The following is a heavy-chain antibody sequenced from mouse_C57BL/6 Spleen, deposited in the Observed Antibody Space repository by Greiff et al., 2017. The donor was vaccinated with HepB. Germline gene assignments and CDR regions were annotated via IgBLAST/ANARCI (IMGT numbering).Heavy chain of an antibody. CDR2: ISSGGDYI. CDR3: TRETTVVARAMDY. CDR1: GFTFSSYA. V-gene: IGHV5-9-1*02. D-gene: IGHD1-1*01. Sequence: EVQWVESGEGLVKPGGSLKLSCAASGFTFSSYAMSWVRQTPEKRLEWVAYISSGGDYIYYADTVKGRFTISRDNARNTLYLQMSSLKSEDTAMYYCTRETTVVARAMDYWGQGTSVTVSS. J-gene: IGHJ4*01.